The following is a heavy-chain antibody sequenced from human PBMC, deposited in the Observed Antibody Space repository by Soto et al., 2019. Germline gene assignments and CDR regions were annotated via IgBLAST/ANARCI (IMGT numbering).Heavy chain of an antibody. V-gene: IGHV4-59*01. D-gene: IGHD3-22*01. J-gene: IGHJ4*02. Sequence: SETLSLTCSVSGGSISSYYWSWIRQPPGRGLEYIGYIYYSGSTYYNPSLRSRVTISVDTSKNQLSLKLSSVTAADTAVYYCARENYASSGAPFLDYWGQGTLVTVSS. CDR3: ARENYASSGAPFLDY. CDR1: GGSISSYY. CDR2: IYYSGST.